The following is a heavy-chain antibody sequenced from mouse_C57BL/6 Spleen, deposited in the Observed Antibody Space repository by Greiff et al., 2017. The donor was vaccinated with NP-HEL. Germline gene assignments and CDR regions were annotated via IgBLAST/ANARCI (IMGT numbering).Heavy chain of an antibody. CDR3: AREGIYYDYVYAMDY. V-gene: IGHV1-81*01. J-gene: IGHJ4*01. CDR1: GYTFTSYG. CDR2: IYPRSGNT. Sequence: QVQLKQSGAELARPGASVKLSCKASGYTFTSYGISWVKQRTGQGLEWIGEIYPRSGNTYYNEKFKGKATLTADKSSSTAYMELRSLTSEDSAVYFGAREGIYYDYVYAMDYWGQGTSVTVSS. D-gene: IGHD2-4*01.